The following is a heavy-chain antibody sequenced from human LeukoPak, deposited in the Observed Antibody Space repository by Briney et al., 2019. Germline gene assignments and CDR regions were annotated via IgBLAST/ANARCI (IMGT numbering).Heavy chain of an antibody. J-gene: IGHJ4*02. CDR3: ARGDIPDY. Sequence: SETLSLTCAVSGYSITSGYYWGWIRQSLEKGLEWIGSIFHSGKTYYNLSLKSRVTISVDTSKNQFSLRLTSVTAADTAVYYCARGDIPDYWGQGTLVTVSS. D-gene: IGHD2-21*01. CDR1: GYSITSGYY. CDR2: IFHSGKT. V-gene: IGHV4-38-2*01.